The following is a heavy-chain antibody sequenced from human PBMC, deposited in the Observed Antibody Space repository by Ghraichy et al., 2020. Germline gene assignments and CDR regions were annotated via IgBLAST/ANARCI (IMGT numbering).Heavy chain of an antibody. V-gene: IGHV3-21*01. CDR2: ISSSSSYI. J-gene: IGHJ6*02. CDR1: GFTFSSYS. D-gene: IGHD2-21*02. CDR3: ARDLNPLPPSEAYYYYYGMDV. Sequence: GGSLRLSCAASGFTFSSYSMNWVRQAPGKGLEWVSSISSSSSYIYYADSVKGRFTISRDNAKNSLYLQMNSLRAEDTAVYYCARDLNPLPPSEAYYYYYGMDVWGQGTTVTVSS.